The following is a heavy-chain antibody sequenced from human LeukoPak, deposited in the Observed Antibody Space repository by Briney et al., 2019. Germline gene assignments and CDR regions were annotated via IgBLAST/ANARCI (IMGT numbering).Heavy chain of an antibody. D-gene: IGHD5-18*01. CDR1: RFTFSSYA. Sequence: GGSLTLSCAASRFTFSSYAVDWVRQAPGKGLEWVSTISGNGGSTYYADSVKGRFPISRDNSKNTLYLQMNNLRAEDTAVYYCAKNSGQTSEIRYGYSHWGRGTLVTVSP. V-gene: IGHV3-23*01. CDR3: AKNSGQTSEIRYGYSH. J-gene: IGHJ4*02. CDR2: ISGNGGST.